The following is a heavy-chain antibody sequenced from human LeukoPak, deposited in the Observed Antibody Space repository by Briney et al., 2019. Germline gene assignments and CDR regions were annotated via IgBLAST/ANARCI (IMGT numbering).Heavy chain of an antibody. CDR3: ARRGESTTYGDYRFDY. V-gene: IGHV3-23*01. D-gene: IGHD4-17*01. J-gene: IGHJ4*02. CDR1: GFTLSNHA. Sequence: GGSLRLSCAASGFTLSNHAMSWVRQAPGRGLEWVSAISGSSGLTYYADSVKGRFTISRDNSKNTLFLQMNSLRAEDTAVYYCARRGESTTYGDYRFDYWGQGTLVTVSS. CDR2: ISGSSGLT.